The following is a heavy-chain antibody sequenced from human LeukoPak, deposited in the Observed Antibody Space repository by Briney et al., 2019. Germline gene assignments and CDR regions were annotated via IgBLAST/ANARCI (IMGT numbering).Heavy chain of an antibody. CDR3: ARHLGHIVVVVASNPYNWFDP. CDR2: IYHSGST. J-gene: IGHJ5*02. D-gene: IGHD2-15*01. Sequence: SETLSLNCIVSGASISTSGYYWGWIRQAPGKGLEWIGTIYHSGSTYYNPSLKSRVTISVDTSKNQFSLSLSSVTAADTAVYYCARHLGHIVVVVASNPYNWFDPWGQGTLVIVSS. CDR1: GASISTSGYY. V-gene: IGHV4-39*01.